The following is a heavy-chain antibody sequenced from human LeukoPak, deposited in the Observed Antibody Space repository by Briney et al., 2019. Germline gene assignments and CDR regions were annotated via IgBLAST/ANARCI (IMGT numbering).Heavy chain of an antibody. V-gene: IGHV3-23*01. D-gene: IGHD2/OR15-2a*01. Sequence: GGSLRLSCPASGITLSKYTLSWVRLAPGKGLEWVSGISGSDTFYADFVKGRFTISRDNSRNTAFLQLNSLSVADTAIYYCATLYEIHSDYWGQGTLVTVSS. CDR1: GITLSKYT. CDR3: ATLYEIHSDY. CDR2: ISGSDT. J-gene: IGHJ4*02.